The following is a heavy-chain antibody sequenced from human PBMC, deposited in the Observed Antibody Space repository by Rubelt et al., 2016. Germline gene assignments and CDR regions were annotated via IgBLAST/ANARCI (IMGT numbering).Heavy chain of an antibody. CDR2: ISYTGST. D-gene: IGHD1-1*01. J-gene: IGHJ4*02. Sequence: QVQLQESGPGLVKPSETLSLTCSVSGASMSSNYWNWVRQAPGKGLEWIAYISYTGSTNYSPALKSRVTMSVDTSRKQCSLKLRSVTAADTAVYYCAGDWNADYVNELWGRGTLVTVSS. V-gene: IGHV4-59*01. CDR3: AGDWNADYVNEL. CDR1: GASMSSNY.